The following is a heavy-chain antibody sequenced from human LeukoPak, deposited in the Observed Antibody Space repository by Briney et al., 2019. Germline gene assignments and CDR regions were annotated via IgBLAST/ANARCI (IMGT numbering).Heavy chain of an antibody. J-gene: IGHJ4*02. CDR2: IYYSGTT. V-gene: IGHV4-31*03. Sequence: SETLSLTCSVSNGSINSGVFYWSWVRQHPGKGLEWIGYIYYSGTTYYNPSLKSRLIMSVDTCKNQFSLKLSSVTAADTAVYYCARDEDGYNSLEYWGQGTLVTVSS. CDR3: ARDEDGYNSLEY. D-gene: IGHD5-24*01. CDR1: NGSINSGVFY.